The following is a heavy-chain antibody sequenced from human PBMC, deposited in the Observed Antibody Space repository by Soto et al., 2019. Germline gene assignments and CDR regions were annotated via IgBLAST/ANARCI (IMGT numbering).Heavy chain of an antibody. J-gene: IGHJ4*02. CDR2: IKEDGSGK. D-gene: IGHD6-6*01. Sequence: EVQLVESGGGLVQPGGSLRLSCTASGFTFRTYWMSWVRQAPGKGLEWVDNIKEDGSGKYYVDSVKGRFTISRDNAKNSLYLQMNSLRAEDTAVYYCARVGDGYSSSSTDYWGQGTLVTVSS. CDR1: GFTFRTYW. V-gene: IGHV3-7*05. CDR3: ARVGDGYSSSSTDY.